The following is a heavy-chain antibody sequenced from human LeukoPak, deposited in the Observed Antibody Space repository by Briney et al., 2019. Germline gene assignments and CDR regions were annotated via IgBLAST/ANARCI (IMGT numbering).Heavy chain of an antibody. CDR2: INHSGST. CDR1: GGSFSGYY. V-gene: IGHV4-34*01. D-gene: IGHD3-22*01. Sequence: SETLSLTCAVYGGSFSGYYWSWIRQPPGKGLEWIGEINHSGSTNYNPSLKSRVTISVDTSKDQFSLKLSSVTAADTAVYYCARGSYDSSGYYLRYFDYWGQGTLVTVSS. CDR3: ARGSYDSSGYYLRYFDY. J-gene: IGHJ4*02.